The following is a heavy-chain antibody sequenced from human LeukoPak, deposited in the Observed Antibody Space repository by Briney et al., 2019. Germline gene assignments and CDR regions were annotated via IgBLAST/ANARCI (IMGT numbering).Heavy chain of an antibody. D-gene: IGHD6-13*01. CDR2: IWYDGSNK. V-gene: IGHV3-33*01. CDR1: GFTFSSYG. J-gene: IGHJ4*02. CDR3: ARDERYSSSYDY. Sequence: GGSLRLSCAASGFTFSSYGMHWVRQAPGKGLEWVAVIWYDGSNKYYADSVKGRFTISRDNSKNTLYPQMNSLRAEDTAVYYCARDERYSSSYDYWGQGTLVTVSS.